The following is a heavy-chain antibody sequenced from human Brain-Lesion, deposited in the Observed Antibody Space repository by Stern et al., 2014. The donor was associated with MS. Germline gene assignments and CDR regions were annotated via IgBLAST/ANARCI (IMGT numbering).Heavy chain of an antibody. D-gene: IGHD6-13*01. CDR1: GMTVSFSW. J-gene: IGHJ5*02. V-gene: IGHV3-7*01. CDR2: IKEDGTEK. Sequence: VQLVESGGGLVQPGGSLRLSCAASGMTVSFSWMSWVRQAPGQGLEWVANIKEDGTEKFYVDSVKGRITISRDNSKNTLYLQMNNLRVEDTAVYYCARDTWYGGCFDPWGQGTLVTVSS. CDR3: ARDTWYGGCFDP.